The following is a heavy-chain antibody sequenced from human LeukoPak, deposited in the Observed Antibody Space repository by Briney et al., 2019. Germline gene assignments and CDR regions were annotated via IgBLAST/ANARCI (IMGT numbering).Heavy chain of an antibody. J-gene: IGHJ5*02. D-gene: IGHD3-16*02. CDR3: ARECYDYVWGSYRFVDP. Sequence: VKPSETLSLTCTVSGGSISSYYWSWIRQPPGKGLEWIGYIYYSGSTYYNPSLKSRVTILVDTSKNQFSLKLSSVTAADTAVYYCARECYDYVWGSYRFVDPWGQGTLVTVSS. V-gene: IGHV4-59*12. CDR2: IYYSGST. CDR1: GGSISSYY.